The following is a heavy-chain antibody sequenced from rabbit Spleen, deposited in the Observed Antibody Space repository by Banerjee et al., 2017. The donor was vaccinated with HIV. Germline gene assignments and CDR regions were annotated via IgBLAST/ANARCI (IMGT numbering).Heavy chain of an antibody. CDR3: ARDLVTVIGWNFSL. J-gene: IGHJ4*01. D-gene: IGHD1-1*01. V-gene: IGHV1S40*01. CDR1: GFSFSSDFY. Sequence: QSLEESGGDLVKPGASLTLTCTASGFSFSSDFYMCWVRQAPGKGLEWIACINAVTGKAVYASWAKGRFTFSKTSSTTVTLQMTSLTAADTATYFCARDLVTVIGWNFSLWGPGTLVTVS. CDR2: INAVTGKA.